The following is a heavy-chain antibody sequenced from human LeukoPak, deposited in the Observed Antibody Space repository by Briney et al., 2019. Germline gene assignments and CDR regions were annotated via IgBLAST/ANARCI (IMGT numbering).Heavy chain of an antibody. CDR3: AMAYGSGSYQVY. D-gene: IGHD3-10*01. CDR1: GGSFSGYY. J-gene: IGHJ4*02. CDR2: INHSGST. Sequence: SQTLSLTCAVYGGSFSGYYWSWIRQPPGKGLEWIGEINHSGSTNYNPSLKSRVTISVDTSKNRFSLRLSSVTAADTAVYYCAMAYGSGSYQVYWGQGTLVTVSS. V-gene: IGHV4-34*01.